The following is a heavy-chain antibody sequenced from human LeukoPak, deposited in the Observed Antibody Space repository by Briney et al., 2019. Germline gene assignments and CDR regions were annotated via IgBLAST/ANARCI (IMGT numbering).Heavy chain of an antibody. V-gene: IGHV1-3*01. J-gene: IGHJ4*02. Sequence: ASAKVSCKASGYTFTSYAMHWVRQAPGQRLEWMGWINAGNGNTKYSQKFQGRVTITRDTFASTAYMELSSLRSEDTAVYYCARDKRRGWVDYWGQGTLVTVSS. CDR3: ARDKRRGWVDY. D-gene: IGHD6-19*01. CDR2: INAGNGNT. CDR1: GYTFTSYA.